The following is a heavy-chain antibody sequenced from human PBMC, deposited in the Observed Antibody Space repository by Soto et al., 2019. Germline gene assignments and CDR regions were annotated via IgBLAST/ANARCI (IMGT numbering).Heavy chain of an antibody. D-gene: IGHD2-2*01. CDR3: ARMADCSTTGSSSPSRFHLRCYYCFYSRDI. CDR2: ISAYNGNS. CDR1: AYTFTSYG. Sequence: QIQLVQSGGEVKKPGASVKVSCKASAYTFTSYGISWVRQAPGQGLEWVGWISAYNGNSNYAQTYQGRVTMTTDTRTSTTYMELRSLGSEDTAVYYCARMADCSTTGSSSPSRFHLRCYYCFYSRDIWGQGTTVTSS. V-gene: IGHV1-18*01. J-gene: IGHJ6*02.